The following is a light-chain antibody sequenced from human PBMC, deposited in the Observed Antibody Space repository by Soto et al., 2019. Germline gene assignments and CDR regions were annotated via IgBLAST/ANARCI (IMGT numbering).Light chain of an antibody. CDR1: SSNIGAGYD. J-gene: IGLJ3*02. CDR3: QSYDSSLSGSV. CDR2: GNS. V-gene: IGLV1-40*01. Sequence: QSVLTQPPSGSGAPVQRVTISCNGSSSNIGAGYDVHWYQQLPGTAPKLLIYGNSNRPSGVPDRFSGSKSGTSASLAITWLQAEDDADYYCQSYDSSLSGSVFVGGTKLTVL.